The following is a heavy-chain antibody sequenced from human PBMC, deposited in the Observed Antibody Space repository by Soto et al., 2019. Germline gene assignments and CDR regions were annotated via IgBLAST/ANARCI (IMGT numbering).Heavy chain of an antibody. J-gene: IGHJ5*02. CDR2: IYYDGST. V-gene: IGHV4-59*08. CDR1: GGSISSYS. Sequence: QVQLQESGPGLLRPSETLSLNCTVSGGSISSYSWSWIRQSPGKGLEWIGYIYYDGSTDYNPSLKRPVSISVDTSQNQLSLKLSSVTAADTAVYYCARLIDRDWFDPWGQGTLVTVSS. CDR3: ARLIDRDWFDP. D-gene: IGHD3-22*01.